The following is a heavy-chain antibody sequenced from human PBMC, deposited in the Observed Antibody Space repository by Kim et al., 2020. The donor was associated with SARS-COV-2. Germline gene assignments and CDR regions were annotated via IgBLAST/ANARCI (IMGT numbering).Heavy chain of an antibody. CDR1: GGSISSSNW. V-gene: IGHV4-4*02. Sequence: SETLSLTCAVSGGSISSSNWWSWVRQPPGKGLEWIGEIYHSGSTNYNPSLKSRVTISVDKSKNQFSLKLSSVTAADTAVYYCARDLSQLERRIFDYWGQGALGAVSS. CDR3: ARDLSQLERRIFDY. J-gene: IGHJ4*02. D-gene: IGHD1-1*01. CDR2: IYHSGST.